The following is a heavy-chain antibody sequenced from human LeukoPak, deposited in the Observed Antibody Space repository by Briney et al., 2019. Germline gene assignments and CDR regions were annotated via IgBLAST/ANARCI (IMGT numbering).Heavy chain of an antibody. CDR2: IDPNSGDT. D-gene: IGHD3-9*01. Sequence: ASVKVSCMXSGYTFTGYYMHWVRQAPGQGLEWMGWIDPNSGDTNYVQKFQGRVTMTRDTSITTAYMELSRLTSDDTAVYYCTRDYDILTQWGQGTLVTVSS. V-gene: IGHV1-2*02. CDR3: TRDYDILTQ. CDR1: GYTFTGYY. J-gene: IGHJ4*02.